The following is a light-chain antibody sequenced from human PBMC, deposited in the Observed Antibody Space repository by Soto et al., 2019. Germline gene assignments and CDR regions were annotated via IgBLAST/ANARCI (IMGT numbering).Light chain of an antibody. CDR1: ESVSSD. Sequence: EVVMTQSPATLSVSPEERATLSCRASESVSSDLVWYQQKPGHAPRLLIYGASTRATGIPARFSGSGSGTEFTLTISSLQSEDFAVYYCQQYNNWPRTFGQGTKVDIK. CDR2: GAS. V-gene: IGKV3-15*01. J-gene: IGKJ1*01. CDR3: QQYNNWPRT.